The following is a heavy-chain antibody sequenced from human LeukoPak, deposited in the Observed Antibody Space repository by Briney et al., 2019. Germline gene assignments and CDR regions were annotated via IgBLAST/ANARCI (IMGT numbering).Heavy chain of an antibody. V-gene: IGHV3-11*05. Sequence: GGSLRLSCAASGFTFSDYYMSWIRQAPGKGLEWVSYISSSSSYTNYADSVKGRFTISRDNSKNTLYLQMDSLRAEGTAVYYCAKDGSAIIGGVDVWGQGTTVTVSS. CDR1: GFTFSDYY. CDR2: ISSSSSYT. CDR3: AKDGSAIIGGVDV. D-gene: IGHD2-21*02. J-gene: IGHJ6*02.